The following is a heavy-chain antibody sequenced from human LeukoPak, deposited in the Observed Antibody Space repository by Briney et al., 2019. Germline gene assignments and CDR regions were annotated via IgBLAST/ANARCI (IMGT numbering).Heavy chain of an antibody. D-gene: IGHD2-15*01. Sequence: PSETLSLICTVSGGSISSYYWSWIRQPAGKGLEWIGRIYTSGSTNYNPSLKSRVTMSVDTSKNQFSLKLSSVTAADTAVYYCARAKLLHYYYYYMDVWGKGTTVTVSS. CDR1: GGSISSYY. CDR2: IYTSGST. V-gene: IGHV4-4*07. CDR3: ARAKLLHYYYYYMDV. J-gene: IGHJ6*03.